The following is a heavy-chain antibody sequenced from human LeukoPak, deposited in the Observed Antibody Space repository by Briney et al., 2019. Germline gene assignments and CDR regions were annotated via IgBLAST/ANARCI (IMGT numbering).Heavy chain of an antibody. CDR2: IYYSGST. V-gene: IGHV4-59*12. D-gene: IGHD3-22*01. J-gene: IGHJ4*02. CDR3: ARRFPRVNPEYYYDSSGYYLDY. CDR1: GGSISSYY. Sequence: PSETLSLTCTVSGGSISSYYWSWIRQPPGKGLEWIGYIYYSGSTNYNPPLKSRVTISVDTSKNQFSLKVRSVTAADTAVYYCARRFPRVNPEYYYDSSGYYLDYWGQGTLVTVSS.